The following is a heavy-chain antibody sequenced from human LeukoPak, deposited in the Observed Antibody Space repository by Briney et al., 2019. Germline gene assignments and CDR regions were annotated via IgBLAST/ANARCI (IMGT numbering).Heavy chain of an antibody. CDR1: QFTFPIYW. V-gene: IGHV3-7*01. J-gene: IGHJ4*02. Sequence: GGSLRLSCLASQFTFPIYWMSWVRQAPGKGLEWVANINQDGSQTFYVDSVTGRFTISRVNAKNSLYLQMNSLSAEDTSVYYCARAGARGSVDYWGQGTLVTVSS. CDR3: ARAGARGSVDY. D-gene: IGHD3-10*01. CDR2: INQDGSQT.